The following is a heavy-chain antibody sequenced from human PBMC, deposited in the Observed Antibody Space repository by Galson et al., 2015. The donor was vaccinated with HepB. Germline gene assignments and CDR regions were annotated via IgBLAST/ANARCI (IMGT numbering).Heavy chain of an antibody. D-gene: IGHD5/OR15-5a*01. Sequence: SVKVSCKASGGTFSSYAISWVRQAPGQGLEWMGRIIPILGIANYAQKFQGRVTITADKSTSTAYMELSSLRSEDTAVYYCARDHFHDGSVLWGQGTLVTVSS. CDR2: IIPILGIA. J-gene: IGHJ4*02. V-gene: IGHV1-69*04. CDR1: GGTFSSYA. CDR3: ARDHFHDGSVL.